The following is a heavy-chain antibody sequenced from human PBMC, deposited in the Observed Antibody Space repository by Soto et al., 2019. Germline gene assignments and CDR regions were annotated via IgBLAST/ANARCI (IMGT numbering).Heavy chain of an antibody. CDR3: ASLDIVVVVAATGYYGMDV. J-gene: IGHJ6*02. CDR2: ISASGGSR. D-gene: IGHD2-15*01. Sequence: GGSLRLSCTVSAFTFNSDGMSWVRQAPGKGLEWVSAISASGGSRYYADSVKGRFTISRDNSKNTLFLQMNSLRAEDTAVYYCASLDIVVVVAATGYYGMDVWGQGTTVTVSS. CDR1: AFTFNSDG. V-gene: IGHV3-23*01.